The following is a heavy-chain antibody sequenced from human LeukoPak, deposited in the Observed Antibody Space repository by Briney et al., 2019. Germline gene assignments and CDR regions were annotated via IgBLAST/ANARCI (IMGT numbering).Heavy chain of an antibody. J-gene: IGHJ4*02. CDR3: ARGFNDFWSGYYSY. V-gene: IGHV1-8*01. D-gene: IGHD3-3*01. CDR2: MNPNSGNT. Sequence: ASVKVSCKASGYTFTSYDINWVRQATGQGLEWMGWMNPNSGNTGYAQKFQGRVTMTRDTSISTAYMELSRLRSDDTAVYYCARGFNDFWSGYYSYWGQGTLVTVSS. CDR1: GYTFTSYD.